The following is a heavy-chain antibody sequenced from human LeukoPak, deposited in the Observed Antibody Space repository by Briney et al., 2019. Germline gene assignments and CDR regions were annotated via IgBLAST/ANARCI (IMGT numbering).Heavy chain of an antibody. Sequence: GGSLRLSCAASGFTFDDYGMSWVRQAPGKGLEWVSGINWNGGGTGYADSVKGRFTISRDNAKNSLYLQMNSLRAEDTALYYCARGSYYYDSSGLWDYFDYWGQGTLVTVSS. CDR3: ARGSYYYDSSGLWDYFDY. CDR1: GFTFDDYG. CDR2: INWNGGGT. V-gene: IGHV3-20*04. J-gene: IGHJ4*02. D-gene: IGHD3-22*01.